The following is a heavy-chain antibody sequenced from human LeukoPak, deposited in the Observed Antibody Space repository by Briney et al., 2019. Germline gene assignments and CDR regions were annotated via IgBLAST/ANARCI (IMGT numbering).Heavy chain of an antibody. V-gene: IGHV3-66*02. CDR1: GFTVSNSY. Sequence: GGSLRLSCAASGFTVSNSYMARVRQAPGKGLEWGSIMYIGGNTFHADSVKGRFTISRDNSKNTLDLQMNSLTAEDTAVYYCARGYCFNGNCPFAFDYWGQGSLVTVSS. J-gene: IGHJ4*02. D-gene: IGHD2-8*01. CDR3: ARGYCFNGNCPFAFDY. CDR2: MYIGGNT.